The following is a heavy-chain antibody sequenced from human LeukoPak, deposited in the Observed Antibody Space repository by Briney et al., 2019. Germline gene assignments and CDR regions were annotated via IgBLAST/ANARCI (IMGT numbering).Heavy chain of an antibody. V-gene: IGHV3-9*01. CDR2: TCWNRGSI. CDR3: AKDVIVSWSDHHDVCDI. CDR1: RFSLDDYA. J-gene: IGHJ3*02. D-gene: IGHD1-26*01. Sequence: GGCLRLSCVASRFSLDDYAIQWVRPAPGRGREWVSGTCWNRGSIGYADSVKCRFTISRDNAKNSLYLQMNSLRVEDTALYFCAKDVIVSWSDHHDVCDIWGQGTMVTVSS.